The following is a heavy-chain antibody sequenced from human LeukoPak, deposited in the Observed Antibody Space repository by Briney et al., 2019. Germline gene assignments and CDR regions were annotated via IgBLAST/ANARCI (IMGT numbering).Heavy chain of an antibody. CDR1: GLTFSTSG. D-gene: IGHD1-14*01. CDR3: ATETNGRHYDY. J-gene: IGHJ4*02. V-gene: IGHV3-21*06. Sequence: PGGSLRLSCTASGLTFSTSGFNWVRQAPGKGLEWVASIGPTGSDGYHADSIKGRFTISRDNANNFLYLQMNSLRAEDTAVYYCATETNGRHYDYWGQGTLLTVSS. CDR2: IGPTGSDG.